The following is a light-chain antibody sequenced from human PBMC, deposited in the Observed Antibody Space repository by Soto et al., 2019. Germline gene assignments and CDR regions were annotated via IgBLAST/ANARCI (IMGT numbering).Light chain of an antibody. CDR3: QQSYSSPPT. Sequence: IQFTPSPSFLSASVGDRVTITCRASQGINIFLAWFQQKPGKAPNLLISAASTLQSGVPSRFSGSRSGPDFTLTISSLQPEDFATYYCQQSYSSPPTFGQGTKVDIK. CDR2: AAS. J-gene: IGKJ1*01. V-gene: IGKV1-39*01. CDR1: QGINIF.